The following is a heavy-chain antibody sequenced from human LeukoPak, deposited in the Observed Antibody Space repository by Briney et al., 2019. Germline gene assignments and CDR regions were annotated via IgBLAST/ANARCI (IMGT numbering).Heavy chain of an antibody. CDR1: GGSFSGYY. CDR3: ARGTAMATIYCYYYYMDV. Sequence: SETLSLTCAVYGGSFSGYYWSWIRQPPGKGLEWIGEINHSGSTNYNPSLKSRVTISVDTSKNQFSLKLSSVTAADTAVYYCARGTAMATIYCYYYYMDVWGKGTTVTVSS. V-gene: IGHV4-34*01. D-gene: IGHD5-18*01. J-gene: IGHJ6*03. CDR2: INHSGST.